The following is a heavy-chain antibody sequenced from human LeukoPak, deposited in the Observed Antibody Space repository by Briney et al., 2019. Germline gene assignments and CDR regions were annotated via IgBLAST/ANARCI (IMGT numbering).Heavy chain of an antibody. CDR2: ISSSSSYI. CDR1: GFTFSSYS. V-gene: IGHV3-21*01. J-gene: IGHJ4*02. Sequence: PGGSLRLSCAASGFTFSSYSMNWVRQAPGKGLERVSSISSSSSYIYYADSVKGRFTISRDNAKNSLYLQMNSLRAEDTAVYYCARDQRAIIRVNYGDYVVWGQGTLVTVSS. CDR3: ARDQRAIIRVNYGDYVV. D-gene: IGHD4-17*01.